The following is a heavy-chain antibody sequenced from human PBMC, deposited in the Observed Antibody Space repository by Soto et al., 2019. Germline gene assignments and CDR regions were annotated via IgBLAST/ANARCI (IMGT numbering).Heavy chain of an antibody. D-gene: IGHD6-13*01. V-gene: IGHV3-21*01. CDR3: AREDGGYSSSWWVPRYYRMDV. J-gene: IGHJ6*02. CDR1: GFTFSSYS. CDR2: ISSSSSYI. Sequence: PGVSLRLSCAASGFTFSSYSMNWVRQAPGKGLEWVSSISSSSSYIYYADSVKGRFTISRDNAKNSLYLQMNSLRAEDTAVYYCAREDGGYSSSWWVPRYYRMDVWCQGTTVTLSS.